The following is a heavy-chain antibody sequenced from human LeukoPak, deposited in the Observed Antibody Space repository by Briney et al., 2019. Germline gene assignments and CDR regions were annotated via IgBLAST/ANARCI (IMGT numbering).Heavy chain of an antibody. Sequence: GGSLRLSCAASGFTFSTYGMHWVRQAPGKGLEWVAFIRYDGSNKYYADSVKGRFTISRDNSKNSLYLQMNSLRAEDTAVYYCAHVKGDYYDSSGSHDAFDIWGQGTMVTVSS. V-gene: IGHV3-30*02. D-gene: IGHD3-22*01. J-gene: IGHJ3*02. CDR1: GFTFSTYG. CDR2: IRYDGSNK. CDR3: AHVKGDYYDSSGSHDAFDI.